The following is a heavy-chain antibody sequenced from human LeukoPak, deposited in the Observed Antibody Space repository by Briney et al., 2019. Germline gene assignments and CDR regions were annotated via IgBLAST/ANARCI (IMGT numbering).Heavy chain of an antibody. CDR3: TREVVD. Sequence: GGSLRLSCAASGFTFSSYGMHWVRQAPGKGLEWVAVVWNDGSNKYYADSVKGRFTISRDNSKNTLYLQMNSLRVEDTAVYYCTREVVDWGQGTLVTVSS. CDR1: GFTFSSYG. CDR2: VWNDGSNK. J-gene: IGHJ4*02. V-gene: IGHV3-33*01.